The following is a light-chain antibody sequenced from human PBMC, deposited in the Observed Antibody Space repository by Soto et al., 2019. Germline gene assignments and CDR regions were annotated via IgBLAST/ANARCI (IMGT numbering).Light chain of an antibody. J-gene: IGLJ1*01. CDR3: SSYTNSSIYV. Sequence: QCVLTQPASLSGSPGPSITISCTGISSDLPHYIYVSWYQHHPGKAPKLMIYEVINRPSGISNRFSGSKSGNTASLTISGLQGEDEADYYCSSYTNSSIYVFGTGTKVTVL. V-gene: IGLV2-14*01. CDR1: SSDLPHYIY. CDR2: EVI.